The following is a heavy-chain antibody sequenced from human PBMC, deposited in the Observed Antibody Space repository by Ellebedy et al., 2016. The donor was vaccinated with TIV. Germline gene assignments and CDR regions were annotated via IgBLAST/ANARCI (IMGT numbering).Heavy chain of an antibody. CDR3: AKDLGYGSIV. CDR2: IKQDGRER. D-gene: IGHD3-10*01. V-gene: IGHV3-7*03. Sequence: GESLKISXAASGFTFSTYWMSWVRQAPGKGLEWVANIKQDGRERYYLDSVKGRFTISRDNFKSTLYLQMNSLRDEDAAVYYCAKDLGYGSIVWGQGTQVTVSS. CDR1: GFTFSTYW. J-gene: IGHJ4*02.